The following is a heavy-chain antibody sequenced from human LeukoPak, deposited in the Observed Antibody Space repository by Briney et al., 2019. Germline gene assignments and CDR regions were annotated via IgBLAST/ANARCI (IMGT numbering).Heavy chain of an antibody. Sequence: GGSLRLSCAASGFTFSSYAMSWVRQAPGKGLEWVSAISGSGGSTYYADSVKGRFTISRDNSKNTLYLQMNSLRAEDTAVYYYAKLVLLWFGELSGAFDIWGQGTMVTVSS. CDR1: GFTFSSYA. CDR2: ISGSGGST. CDR3: AKLVLLWFGELSGAFDI. D-gene: IGHD3-10*01. J-gene: IGHJ3*02. V-gene: IGHV3-23*01.